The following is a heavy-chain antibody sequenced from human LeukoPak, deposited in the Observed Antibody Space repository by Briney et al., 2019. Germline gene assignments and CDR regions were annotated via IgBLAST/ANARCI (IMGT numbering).Heavy chain of an antibody. J-gene: IGHJ4*02. V-gene: IGHV4-34*01. CDR1: GGSFSGYH. Sequence: PSETLSLTCAVYGGSFSGYHWSWIRQPPGKGLEWIGEINHSGSTNYNPSLKSRVTISVDTSKNQFSLKLSSVTAADTAVYYCARGHYGEKTLDYWGQGTLVTVSS. D-gene: IGHD4-17*01. CDR2: INHSGST. CDR3: ARGHYGEKTLDY.